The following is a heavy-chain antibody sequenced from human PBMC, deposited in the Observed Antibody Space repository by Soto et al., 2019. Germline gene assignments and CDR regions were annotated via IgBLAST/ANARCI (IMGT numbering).Heavy chain of an antibody. D-gene: IGHD3-22*01. CDR2: IYYSGST. CDR1: GGSISSGDYY. J-gene: IGHJ5*02. CDR3: ARTYYYDSSGYYLETFDP. V-gene: IGHV4-30-4*01. Sequence: SETLSLTCTVSGGSISSGDYYWSWIRQPPGKGLEWIGYIYYSGSTYYNPSLKSRVTISVDTSKNQFSLKLSSVTAADTAVYYFARTYYYDSSGYYLETFDPWGQGTLVTVSS.